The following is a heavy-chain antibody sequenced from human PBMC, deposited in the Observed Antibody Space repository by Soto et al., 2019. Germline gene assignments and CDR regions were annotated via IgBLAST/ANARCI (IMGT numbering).Heavy chain of an antibody. D-gene: IGHD3-10*01. CDR2: IYSGGST. J-gene: IGHJ3*02. V-gene: IGHV3-66*01. Sequence: GGSLRLSCAASGFTVSSNYMTWARQAPGKGLEWVSVIYSGGSTYYADSVKGRFTISRDNSKNTLYLQMNSLRAEDTAVYYCAKDRSMVRGVIIASDAFDIWGQGTMVTVSS. CDR1: GFTVSSNY. CDR3: AKDRSMVRGVIIASDAFDI.